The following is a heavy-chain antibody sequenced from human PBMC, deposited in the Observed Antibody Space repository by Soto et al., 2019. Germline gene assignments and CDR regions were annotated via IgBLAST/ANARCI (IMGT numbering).Heavy chain of an antibody. V-gene: IGHV1-69*08. CDR1: GGTFSRYS. D-gene: IGHD2-2*01. CDR2: IIPIFGIP. CDR3: AREDRDRETGLVPAAIDGMDV. Sequence: QVQLVQSGAEVKKPGSSVKVSCKASGGTFSRYSITWVRQAPGHGLEWIGRIIPIFGIPSYAQKFQGRATNTAHESTSTAYMELSSLRSDDTAVYYCAREDRDRETGLVPAAIDGMDVCGQGTTVTVSS. J-gene: IGHJ6*02.